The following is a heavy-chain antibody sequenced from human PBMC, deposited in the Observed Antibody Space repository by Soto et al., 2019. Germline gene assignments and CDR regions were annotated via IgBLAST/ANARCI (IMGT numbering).Heavy chain of an antibody. CDR1: GFSLTTSGVG. CDR2: IYWDDDK. CDR3: AHRVLRTVFGLVTTTAIYFDF. Sequence: QITLNESGPTVVSPTETLTLTCRFSGFSLTTSGVGVGWIRQSPGKAREWLALIYWDDDKRYSASLKSRLTITKDTSKDQVVLTVSDLDPTDTATYYCAHRVLRTVFGLVTTTAIYFDFWGQGTPVAVSS. J-gene: IGHJ4*02. D-gene: IGHD3-3*01. V-gene: IGHV2-5*02.